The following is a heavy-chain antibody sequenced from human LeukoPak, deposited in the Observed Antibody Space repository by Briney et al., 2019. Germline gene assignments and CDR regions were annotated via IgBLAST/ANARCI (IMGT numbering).Heavy chain of an antibody. Sequence: GGSLRLSCAASGFTFSSYAMTWVRQAPGKGPEWVSLLYSSGSTYYTDSVKGRFTISRDNSQNTLYLHMNSLSAEDTAVYYCARTFLSGDGYKVGYFDYWGQGTLVTVSS. CDR1: GFTFSSYA. CDR3: ARTFLSGDGYKVGYFDY. V-gene: IGHV3-53*01. D-gene: IGHD5-24*01. CDR2: LYSSGST. J-gene: IGHJ4*02.